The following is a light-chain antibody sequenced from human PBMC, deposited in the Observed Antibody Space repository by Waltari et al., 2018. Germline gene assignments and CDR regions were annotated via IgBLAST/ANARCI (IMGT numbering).Light chain of an antibody. V-gene: IGLV2-14*03. Sequence: QSALSQPASVSGSPGQSITISCTGTSSDVGGFNPVSWYQQLPGKVPKLIIFDVTSRPSGVSSRFSGYKSDNTASLTISGLQADDEAKYFCGSYVSSSTFVFGSGTKVTVL. CDR3: GSYVSSSTFV. CDR1: SSDVGGFNP. J-gene: IGLJ1*01. CDR2: DVT.